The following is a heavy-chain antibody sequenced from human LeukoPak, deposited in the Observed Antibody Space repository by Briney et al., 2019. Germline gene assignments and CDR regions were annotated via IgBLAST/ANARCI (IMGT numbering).Heavy chain of an antibody. V-gene: IGHV3-21*01. J-gene: IGHJ6*03. CDR3: ARDPYSGSYGADYYYYMDV. D-gene: IGHD1-26*01. CDR2: ISSSSSYI. Sequence: GGSLRLSCAASGFTFSSYSINWVRQAPGRGLEWVSSISSSSSYIYYADSVKGRFTISRDNAKSSLYLQMNSLRAEDTAVYYCARDPYSGSYGADYYYYMDVWGKGTTVTISS. CDR1: GFTFSSYS.